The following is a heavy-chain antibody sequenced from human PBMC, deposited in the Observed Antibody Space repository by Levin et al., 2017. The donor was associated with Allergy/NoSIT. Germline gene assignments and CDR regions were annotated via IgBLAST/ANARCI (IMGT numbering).Heavy chain of an antibody. Sequence: ASVKVSCKASGGTFSSYAISWVRQAPGQGLEWMGGIIPIFGTANYAQKFQGRVTITADKSTSTAYMELSSLRSEDTAVYYCAREHNAGTTGKKYYYYYYMDVWGKGTTVTVSS. CDR3: AREHNAGTTGKKYYYYYYMDV. J-gene: IGHJ6*03. V-gene: IGHV1-69*06. D-gene: IGHD1-7*01. CDR2: IIPIFGTA. CDR1: GGTFSSYA.